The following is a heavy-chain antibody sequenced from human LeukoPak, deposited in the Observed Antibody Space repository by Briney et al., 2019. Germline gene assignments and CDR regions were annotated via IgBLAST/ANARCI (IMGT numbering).Heavy chain of an antibody. V-gene: IGHV3-33*01. Sequence: PGGSLRLSCAASGFTFSSYGMHWLRQGPGKGLEWVAVIWYDGSKRFYADSVQGRFTISRDDSMNTLYLQMNSLRVEDTAVYYCARDARGSGSYYNTYYYYGMDVWGQGTTVTVSS. J-gene: IGHJ6*02. CDR3: ARDARGSGSYYNTYYYYGMDV. D-gene: IGHD3-10*01. CDR2: IWYDGSKR. CDR1: GFTFSSYG.